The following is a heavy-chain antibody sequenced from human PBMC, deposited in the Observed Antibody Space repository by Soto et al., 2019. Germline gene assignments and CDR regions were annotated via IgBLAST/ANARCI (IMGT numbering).Heavy chain of an antibody. V-gene: IGHV3-30*18. CDR3: AKDSGIAVAGDPTDAYFDY. J-gene: IGHJ4*02. CDR2: ISYDGSNK. Sequence: PGGSLRLSCAASGFTFSSYGMHWVRLAPGKGLEWVAVISYDGSNKYYADSVKGRFTISRANSKNTLYLQMNSLRAEDTAVYYCAKDSGIAVAGDPTDAYFDYWGQGT. CDR1: GFTFSSYG. D-gene: IGHD6-19*01.